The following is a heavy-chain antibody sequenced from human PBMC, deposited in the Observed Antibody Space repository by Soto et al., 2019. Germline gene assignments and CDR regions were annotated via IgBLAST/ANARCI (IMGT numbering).Heavy chain of an antibody. CDR1: GYTFTSYG. D-gene: IGHD1-26*01. Sequence: QVQLVQSGAEVKKPGASVKVPCKASGYTFTSYGISWVRQAPGQGLEWMGWINPYNGNTNYAQKLQGRVTMTTDTSTSTAHMELRSPRSDDTAVYYCARDPVGGNWFDPWGQGTLVTVSS. J-gene: IGHJ5*02. CDR2: INPYNGNT. CDR3: ARDPVGGNWFDP. V-gene: IGHV1-18*01.